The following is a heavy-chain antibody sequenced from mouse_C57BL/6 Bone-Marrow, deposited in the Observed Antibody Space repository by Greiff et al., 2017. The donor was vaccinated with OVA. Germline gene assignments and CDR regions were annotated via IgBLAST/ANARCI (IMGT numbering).Heavy chain of an antibody. CDR3: ARGTMITGGRGY. CDR2: IRDGGSYT. V-gene: IGHV5-4*01. D-gene: IGHD2-4*01. CDR1: GFTFSSYA. Sequence: EVQGVESGGGLVKPGGSLKLSCAASGFTFSSYAMSWVRQTPEKRLEWGATIRDGGSYTYYQDNVKGRFTISRDNAKNNLYLQMSQLEDEGTAMYYCARGTMITGGRGYWGQGTTLTVSS. J-gene: IGHJ2*01.